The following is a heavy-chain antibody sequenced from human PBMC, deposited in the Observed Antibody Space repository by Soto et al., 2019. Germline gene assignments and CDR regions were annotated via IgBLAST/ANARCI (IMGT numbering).Heavy chain of an antibody. CDR1: GFTFRSYW. CDR2: INSDESST. CDR3: ARDGYTYGYGAMDV. Sequence: EVQLVESGGGLVQPGGSLRLSCAASGFTFRSYWMHWVRQAPGKGLVWVSRINSDESSTNYADSVKGRFTISRDNAKSTLYLQMTSLSAEDTAVYYCARDGYTYGYGAMDVWGQWTTVTVSS. D-gene: IGHD5-18*01. J-gene: IGHJ6*02. V-gene: IGHV3-74*01.